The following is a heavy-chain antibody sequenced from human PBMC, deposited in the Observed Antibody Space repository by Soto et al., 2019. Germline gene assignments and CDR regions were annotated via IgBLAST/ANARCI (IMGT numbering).Heavy chain of an antibody. J-gene: IGHJ6*02. CDR3: AASCVACGGFNYYGMDV. CDR1: GGSIRSGGYY. CDR2: IYYSGST. Sequence: SETLSLTCTVSGGSIRSGGYYWSWIRQHPGKGLEWIGYIYYSGSTYYNPSLKSRVTISVDTSKNQFSLKLSSVTAADTAVYYCAASCVACGGFNYYGMDVWGQGTTVT. V-gene: IGHV4-31*03. D-gene: IGHD5-12*01.